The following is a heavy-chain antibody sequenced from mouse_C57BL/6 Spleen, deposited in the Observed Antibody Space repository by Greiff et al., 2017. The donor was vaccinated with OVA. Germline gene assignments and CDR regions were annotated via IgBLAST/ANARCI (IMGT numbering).Heavy chain of an antibody. CDR3: AKSIYYGYENAMDY. CDR1: GFTFSDYG. V-gene: IGHV5-17*01. J-gene: IGHJ4*01. CDR2: ISSGSSTI. Sequence: EVQRVESGGGLVKPGGSLKLSCAASGFTFSDYGMHWVRQAPEKGLEWVAYISSGSSTIYYADTVKGRFTISRDNAKNTLFLQMTSLRSEDTAMYYCAKSIYYGYENAMDYWGQGTSVTVSS. D-gene: IGHD2-2*01.